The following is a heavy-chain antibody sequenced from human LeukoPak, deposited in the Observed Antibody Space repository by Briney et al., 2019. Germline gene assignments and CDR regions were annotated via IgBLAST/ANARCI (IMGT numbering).Heavy chain of an antibody. CDR3: AKDLAWSSTSCYRGSYN. CDR2: ISGSGGGT. J-gene: IGHJ4*02. Sequence: GGSLRLSCAASGFTFSSYAMSWVRQAPGKGLEWVSAISGSGGGTYYADSVKGRFTISRDNPKNTLYLQMNSLRAEDTAVYYCAKDLAWSSTSCYRGSYNWGQGTLVTVSS. CDR1: GFTFSSYA. D-gene: IGHD2-2*01. V-gene: IGHV3-23*01.